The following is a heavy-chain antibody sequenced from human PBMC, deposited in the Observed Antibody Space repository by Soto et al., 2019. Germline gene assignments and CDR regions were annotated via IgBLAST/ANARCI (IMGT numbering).Heavy chain of an antibody. V-gene: IGHV3-30*18. CDR3: AKGPAIVLVPAAMNYYYGMDV. D-gene: IGHD2-2*01. CDR1: GFTFSSYG. CDR2: ISYDGSNK. J-gene: IGHJ6*02. Sequence: QVQLVESGGGVVQPGRSLRLSCAASGFTFSSYGMHWVRQAPGKGLEWVAVISYDGSNKYYADSVKGRFTNSRDNYKNTVYLQMNSLIAEDMAVYYCAKGPAIVLVPAAMNYYYGMDVWGQRTTVTLSS.